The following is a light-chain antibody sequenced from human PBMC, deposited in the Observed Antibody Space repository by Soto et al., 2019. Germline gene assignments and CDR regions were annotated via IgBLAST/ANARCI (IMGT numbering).Light chain of an antibody. CDR2: DAS. J-gene: IGKJ1*01. CDR1: QGISNY. CDR3: HQYDSDRT. V-gene: IGKV1-16*01. Sequence: DIQMTQSPSSLSASVGDRVTITCQASQGISNYLNWYQLKPGKAPKLLISDASRLESGVPSRFRGRGSGTNFTLAISSLQPDDFATYYCHQYDSDRTFGQGTKV.